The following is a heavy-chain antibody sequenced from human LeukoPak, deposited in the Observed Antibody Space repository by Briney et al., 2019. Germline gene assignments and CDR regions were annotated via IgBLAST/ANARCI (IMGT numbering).Heavy chain of an antibody. CDR1: EFTFSSYA. V-gene: IGHV3-30*04. D-gene: IGHD3-22*01. J-gene: IGHJ5*02. Sequence: GGSLRLSCAASEFTFSSYAMHWVRQAPGKGLEWVAVISYDGSNKYYADSVKGRFTISRDNSKNTLYLQMNSLRAEDTAVYYCARDLWYYYDSSGYYPNWFDPWGQGTLVTVSS. CDR2: ISYDGSNK. CDR3: ARDLWYYYDSSGYYPNWFDP.